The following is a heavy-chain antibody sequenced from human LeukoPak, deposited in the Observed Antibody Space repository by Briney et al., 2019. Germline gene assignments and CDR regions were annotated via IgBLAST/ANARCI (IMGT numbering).Heavy chain of an antibody. J-gene: IGHJ5*02. CDR1: GGSISSGSYY. CDR3: ARGNSDYYCSSTSCPPWGWSQPINWFDP. CDR2: IYTSGST. D-gene: IGHD2-2*01. Sequence: TLXLTXTVSGGSISSGSYYWSWIRQPAXKGLXWIGRIYTSGSTNYNPSLKSRVTMSVDTSKNQFSLKLSSVTAADTAVYYCARGNSDYYCSSTSCPPWGWSQPINWFDPWGQGTLVTVSS. V-gene: IGHV4-61*02.